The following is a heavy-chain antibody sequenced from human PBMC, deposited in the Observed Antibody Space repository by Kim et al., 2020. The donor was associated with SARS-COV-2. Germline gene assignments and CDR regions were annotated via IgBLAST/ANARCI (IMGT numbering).Heavy chain of an antibody. J-gene: IGHJ5*02. Sequence: YTPSPKSRVTTSVDTSKNQFSLKLSSVTAADPAVYYCAKAADFWSGWFDPWGQGTLVTVSS. V-gene: IGHV4-59*01. D-gene: IGHD3-3*01. CDR3: AKAADFWSGWFDP.